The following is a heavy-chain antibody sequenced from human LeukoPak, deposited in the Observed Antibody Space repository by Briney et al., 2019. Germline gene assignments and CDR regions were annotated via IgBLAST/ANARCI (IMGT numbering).Heavy chain of an antibody. CDR1: GLTFASYA. CDR3: AKESSGAFDI. CDR2: ISGSGGT. J-gene: IGHJ3*02. V-gene: IGHV3-23*01. Sequence: GGSLRLSCTASGLTFASYAMSWVRQAPRKGLEWVSDISGSGGTYYADSVKGRFTISRDNSKNTLYLQMNRLRAEDTAVYYCAKESSGAFDIWGEGTMVTVSS.